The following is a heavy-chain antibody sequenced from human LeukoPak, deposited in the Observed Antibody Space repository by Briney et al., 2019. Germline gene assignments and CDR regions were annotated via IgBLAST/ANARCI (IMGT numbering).Heavy chain of an antibody. CDR3: ARDLRRGYSGYDRHNYFDY. J-gene: IGHJ4*02. V-gene: IGHV3-7*03. D-gene: IGHD5-12*01. Sequence: GGSLRLSCVASEFIFSDYWMSWVRQAPGKGLEWVANIKQGGREEKYVGSVKGRFTISRDNAKNSLYLQMNSLRAEDTAVYYCARDLRRGYSGYDRHNYFDYWGQGTLVTVSS. CDR1: EFIFSDYW. CDR2: IKQGGREE.